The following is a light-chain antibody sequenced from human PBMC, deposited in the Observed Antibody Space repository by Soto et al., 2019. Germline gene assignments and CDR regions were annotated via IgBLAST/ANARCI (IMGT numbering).Light chain of an antibody. CDR1: SSNIGGTNY. CDR3: ASWDDSLGAVI. Sequence: QSVLTQPPSASGTPGQKVFISCSGSSSNIGGTNYAYWYQQLPGAAPKLLMHSNNLRPSGVPERISGSKFGTAASLAISGLRSEDDAVYYCASWDDSLGAVIFGGGTKVTVL. J-gene: IGLJ2*01. V-gene: IGLV1-47*02. CDR2: SNN.